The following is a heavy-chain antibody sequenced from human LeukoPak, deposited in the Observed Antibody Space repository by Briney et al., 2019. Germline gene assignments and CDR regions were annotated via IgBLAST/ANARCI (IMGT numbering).Heavy chain of an antibody. Sequence: GGSLRLSCAASGFTLSSYGMHWVRQPPGKGLEWVAVIWYDGSNKYYADSVKGRFTISRDNSKNTLYLKMNSLRAEDTAVYYCAKDRRYSSSYIHYFDYWGQGTLVTVSS. CDR2: IWYDGSNK. V-gene: IGHV3-30*02. D-gene: IGHD6-13*01. J-gene: IGHJ4*02. CDR1: GFTLSSYG. CDR3: AKDRRYSSSYIHYFDY.